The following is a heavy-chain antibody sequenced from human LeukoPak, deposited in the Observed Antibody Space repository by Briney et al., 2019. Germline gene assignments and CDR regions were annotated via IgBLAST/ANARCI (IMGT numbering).Heavy chain of an antibody. CDR1: GGSISSSSYY. J-gene: IGHJ4*02. Sequence: PSETLSLTCTVSGGSISSSSYYWGWIRQPPGKGLEWIGSIYYSGSTYYNPSLKSRVTISVDTSKNQFSLKLSSVTAADTVVYYCARDRSRGLELRDCYFDYWGQGTLVTVSS. D-gene: IGHD1-7*01. CDR2: IYYSGST. V-gene: IGHV4-39*07. CDR3: ARDRSRGLELRDCYFDY.